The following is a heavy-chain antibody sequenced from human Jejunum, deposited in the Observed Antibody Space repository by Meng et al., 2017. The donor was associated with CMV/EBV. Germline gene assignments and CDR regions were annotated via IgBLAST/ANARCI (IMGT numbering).Heavy chain of an antibody. J-gene: IGHJ4*02. CDR3: TTGTNWNYVGGVY. D-gene: IGHD1-7*01. CDR2: IRSKAYGGTT. CDR1: FAFGDYA. Sequence: FAFGDYAMSGVRQAPGKGLEWVGFIRSKAYGGTTEYAASVKGRFTISRDDSKSIAYLQMNSLKTEDTAVYYCTTGTNWNYVGGVYWGQGTRVTVSS. V-gene: IGHV3-49*04.